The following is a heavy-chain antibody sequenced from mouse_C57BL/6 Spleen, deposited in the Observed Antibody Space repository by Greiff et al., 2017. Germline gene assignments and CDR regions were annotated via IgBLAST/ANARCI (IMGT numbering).Heavy chain of an antibody. V-gene: IGHV5-4*01. D-gene: IGHD2-5*01. CDR3: AGGGAYSNYVGYAMDY. Sequence: VQLKESGGGLVKPGGSLKLSCAASGFTFSSYAMSWVRQTPEKRLEWVATISDGGSYTYYPDNVKGRFTISRDNAKNNLYLQMRCLKSEDTAMYYCAGGGAYSNYVGYAMDYGGQGTSVTVSS. CDR2: ISDGGSYT. CDR1: GFTFSSYA. J-gene: IGHJ4*01.